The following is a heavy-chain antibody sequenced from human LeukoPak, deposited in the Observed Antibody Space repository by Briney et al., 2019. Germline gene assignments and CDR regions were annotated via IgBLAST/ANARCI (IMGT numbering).Heavy chain of an antibody. CDR3: ASGSCTDTSCVLFDY. V-gene: IGHV3-23*01. J-gene: IGHJ4*02. CDR1: GFTFSNYA. Sequence: GGSLRLSCAASGFTFSNYAMSWVRQAPGKGLEWVSGISGSGGSTYYADSVKGRFTISRDNSKNTLYLQMNSLRAEDTAVYYCASGSCTDTSCVLFDYWGQGTLVTVSS. CDR2: ISGSGGST. D-gene: IGHD2-2*01.